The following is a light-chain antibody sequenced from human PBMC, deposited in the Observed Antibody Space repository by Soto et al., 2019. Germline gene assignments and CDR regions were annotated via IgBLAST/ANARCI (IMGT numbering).Light chain of an antibody. CDR3: QQYGSSRT. V-gene: IGKV3-20*01. Sequence: EIVLTQSPGTLSLSPGERATLSCRASQSVSSSYLAWYQQNPGQAPRLLIYDTSSRATGIPDRFSGSESGTDFTLTISRLEPEDFAVYYCQQYGSSRTFGQGTKVDIK. CDR1: QSVSSSY. J-gene: IGKJ1*01. CDR2: DTS.